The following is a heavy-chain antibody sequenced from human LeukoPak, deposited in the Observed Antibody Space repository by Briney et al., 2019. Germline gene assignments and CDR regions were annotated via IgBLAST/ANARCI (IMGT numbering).Heavy chain of an antibody. CDR1: GFTFSSYG. V-gene: IGHV3-30*18. Sequence: GGSLRLSCAASGFTFSSYGMHWVRQAPGKGLEWVAVISYDGSNKYYADSVKGRFTISRDNSKNTLYLQMNSLRAEDTAVYYCAKDRRGYSYGYCVFDYWGQGTLVTVSS. J-gene: IGHJ4*02. CDR3: AKDRRGYSYGYCVFDY. CDR2: ISYDGSNK. D-gene: IGHD5-18*01.